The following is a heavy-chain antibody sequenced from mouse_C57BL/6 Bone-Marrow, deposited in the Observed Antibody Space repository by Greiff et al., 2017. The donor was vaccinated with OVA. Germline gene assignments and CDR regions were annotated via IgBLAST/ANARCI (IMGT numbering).Heavy chain of an antibody. D-gene: IGHD4-1*01. CDR3: TTRLTGFDY. J-gene: IGHJ2*01. CDR1: GFNIKDDY. V-gene: IGHV14-4*01. Sequence: EVKLVESGAELVRPGASVKLSCTASGFNIKDDYMHWVKQRPEQGLEWIGWIDPENGDTEYASKFQGKATITADTSSNTAYLQLSSLTSEDTAVYYCTTRLTGFDYWGQGTTLTVSS. CDR2: IDPENGDT.